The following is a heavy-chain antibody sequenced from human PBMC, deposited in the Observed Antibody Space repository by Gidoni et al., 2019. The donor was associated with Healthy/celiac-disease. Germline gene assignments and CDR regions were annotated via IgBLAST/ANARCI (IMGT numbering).Heavy chain of an antibody. CDR3: HSSSPRMGYYYYYMDV. V-gene: IGHV4-34*01. CDR2: INHSGST. Sequence: EWIGEINHSGSTNYNPSLKSRVTISVDTSKNQFSLKLSSVTAADTAVYYCHSSSPRMGYYYYYMDVWGKGTTVTVSS. D-gene: IGHD6-6*01. J-gene: IGHJ6*03.